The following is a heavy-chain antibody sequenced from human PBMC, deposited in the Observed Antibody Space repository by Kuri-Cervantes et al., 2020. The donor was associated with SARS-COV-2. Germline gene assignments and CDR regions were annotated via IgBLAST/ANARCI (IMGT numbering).Heavy chain of an antibody. CDR2: TSSSSSYT. D-gene: IGHD3-3*01. Sequence: GGSLRLSCAASGFTFSDYYMSWIRQAPGKGLEWVSYTSSSSSYTNYADSVKGRFTISRDNAKNSLYLQMNSLRAEDTAVYYCARGGVGITVDYWGQGTLVTSPQ. V-gene: IGHV3-11*06. CDR3: ARGGVGITVDY. J-gene: IGHJ4*02. CDR1: GFTFSDYY.